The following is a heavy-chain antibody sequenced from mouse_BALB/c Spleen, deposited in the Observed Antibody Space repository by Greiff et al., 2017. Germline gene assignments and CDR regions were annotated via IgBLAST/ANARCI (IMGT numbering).Heavy chain of an antibody. CDR2: ISYSGST. J-gene: IGHJ3*01. CDR3: ATYYRYDAKGFAY. V-gene: IGHV3-2*02. D-gene: IGHD2-14*01. Sequence: EVKLVESGPGLVKPSQSLSLTCTVTGYSITSDYAWNWIRQFPGNKLEWMGYISYSGSTSYNPSLKSRISITRDTSKNQFFLQLNSVTTEDTATYYCATYYRYDAKGFAYWGQGTLVTVSA. CDR1: GYSITSDYA.